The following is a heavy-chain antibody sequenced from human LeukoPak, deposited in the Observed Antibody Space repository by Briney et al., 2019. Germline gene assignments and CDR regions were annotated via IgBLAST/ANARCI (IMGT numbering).Heavy chain of an antibody. CDR2: FDPEDGET. D-gene: IGHD6-13*01. J-gene: IGHJ5*02. CDR3: ATAPYSSSSWFDP. V-gene: IGHV1-24*01. CDR1: GYTLTELS. Sequence: GASVKVSCKVSGYTLTELSMQWVRQAPGEGLEWMGGFDPEDGETIYAQKFQGRVTMTEDTSTDTACMELSSLRSEDTAVYYCATAPYSSSSWFDPWGQGTLVTVSS.